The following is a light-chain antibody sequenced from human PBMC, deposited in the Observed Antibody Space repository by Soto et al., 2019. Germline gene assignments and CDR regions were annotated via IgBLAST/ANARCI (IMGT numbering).Light chain of an antibody. CDR3: QQYVSSSPWA. CDR2: DVS. CDR1: QSLSNW. V-gene: IGKV1-5*01. J-gene: IGKJ1*01. Sequence: DIQMTQSPSTLSASIGDKVTITCRATQSLSNWLAWYQQKPGTAPRLLIYDVSTLESGVPSRFSGSGSGTEFTLTISNLQPADLATYYGQQYVSSSPWAFGQGTKV.